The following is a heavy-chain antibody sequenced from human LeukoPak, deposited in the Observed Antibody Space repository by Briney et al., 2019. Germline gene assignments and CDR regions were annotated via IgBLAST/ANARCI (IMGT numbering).Heavy chain of an antibody. CDR2: IRYDGSNK. J-gene: IGHJ3*02. V-gene: IGHV3-30*02. Sequence: GGSLRLSCAASGFTFSSYGMHWVRQAPGKGLEWVAFIRYDGSNKYYADSVKGRFTISRDNARNSLYLQMNSLRAEDTAMYFCARDSNPYCSGGSCTAFDIWGQGTMVTVSS. CDR3: ARDSNPYCSGGSCTAFDI. D-gene: IGHD2-15*01. CDR1: GFTFSSYG.